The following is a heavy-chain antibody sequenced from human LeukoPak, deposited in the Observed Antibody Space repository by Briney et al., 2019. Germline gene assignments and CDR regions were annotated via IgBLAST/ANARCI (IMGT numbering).Heavy chain of an antibody. Sequence: SETLSLTCAVSGYSISTLANWGWIRQSPGKGLEWIGSVYYGGSTYYNPSLKSRVTISVDTSKNQFYLNLTSVTAADTAVYYCARPNLFDAFDIWGQGTMVTVSS. CDR1: GYSISTLAN. CDR2: VYYGGST. V-gene: IGHV4-38-2*01. J-gene: IGHJ3*02. CDR3: ARPNLFDAFDI.